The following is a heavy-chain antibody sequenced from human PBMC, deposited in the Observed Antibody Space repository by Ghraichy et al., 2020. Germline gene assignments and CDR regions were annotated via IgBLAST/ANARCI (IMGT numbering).Heavy chain of an antibody. D-gene: IGHD6-25*01. V-gene: IGHV4-59*02. CDR3: ARVMGGYFDP. CDR2: IYYSGNT. CDR1: GGSVSTYY. J-gene: IGHJ5*02. Sequence: SETLSLTCSVSGGSVSTYYWSWIRQPPGKGLEWIGYIYYSGNTNYNPSLKSRVTILIDTSKNQFSLKLSSVTAADTALYYCARVMGGYFDPWGQGTLVSVSS.